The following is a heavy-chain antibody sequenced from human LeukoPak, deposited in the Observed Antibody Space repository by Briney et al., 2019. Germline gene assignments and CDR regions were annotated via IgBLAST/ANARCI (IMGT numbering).Heavy chain of an antibody. D-gene: IGHD1-1*01. Sequence: GGSLRLSCAASGFTFSSYEIIWLRQAPGRGLEWVSYISSSGSTKYYADSVKGRFTISRDNAKNSLSLQMNNLRAEDTAVYYCARENERMEGTEAFDIWGQGTMVTVSS. CDR3: ARENERMEGTEAFDI. CDR1: GFTFSSYE. V-gene: IGHV3-48*03. J-gene: IGHJ3*02. CDR2: ISSSGSTK.